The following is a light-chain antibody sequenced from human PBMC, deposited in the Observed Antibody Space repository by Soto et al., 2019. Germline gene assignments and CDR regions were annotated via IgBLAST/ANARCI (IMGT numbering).Light chain of an antibody. CDR1: HDISTY. V-gene: IGKV1-9*01. Sequence: DIQLTQSPSLLSASVGDRVTITCRASHDISTYLAWYQQKPGKAPKLMIYEASTLQSGVPSRFSGSGSGTEFTLTISGLLPEDFATYHCQQLNTLPFPFGPGTRLDTK. CDR3: QQLNTLPFP. J-gene: IGKJ5*01. CDR2: EAS.